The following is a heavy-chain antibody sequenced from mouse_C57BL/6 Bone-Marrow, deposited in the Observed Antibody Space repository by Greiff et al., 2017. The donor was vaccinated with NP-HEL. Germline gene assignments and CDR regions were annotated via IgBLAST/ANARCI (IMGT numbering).Heavy chain of an antibody. CDR3: ASDYYYGRAWFAY. CDR2: IDPSDSYT. CDR1: GYTFTSYW. V-gene: IGHV1-69*01. J-gene: IGHJ3*01. D-gene: IGHD1-1*01. Sequence: QVQLQQPGAELVMPGASVKLSCKASGYTFTSYWMHWVKQRPGQGLEWIGEIDPSDSYTNYNQKFKGKSTLTVDKSSSTAYMQLSSLTSEDSAVYYCASDYYYGRAWFAYWGQGTLVTVSA.